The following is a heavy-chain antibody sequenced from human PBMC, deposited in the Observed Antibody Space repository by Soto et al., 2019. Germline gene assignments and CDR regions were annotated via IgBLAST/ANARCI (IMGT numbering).Heavy chain of an antibody. CDR1: GFTFGSYD. V-gene: IGHV3-13*01. CDR2: IGTAGDT. CDR3: ARAQAPTYYYGSGSYSLGY. J-gene: IGHJ4*02. D-gene: IGHD3-10*01. Sequence: GGSLILSCAASGFTFGSYDMHWVRQATGKGLEWVSAIGTAGDTYYPGSVKGRFTISRENAKNSLYLQMNSLRAGDTAVYYCARAQAPTYYYGSGSYSLGYWGQGTLVTVSS.